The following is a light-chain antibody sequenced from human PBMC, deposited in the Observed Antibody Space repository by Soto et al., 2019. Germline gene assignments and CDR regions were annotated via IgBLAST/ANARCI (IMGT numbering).Light chain of an antibody. CDR3: CSYAGSKTYV. CDR2: EGS. Sequence: QSALTQPASVSGSPGQSITISCTGTSSDVGSYNLVSWYQQHPGKAPKLMIYEGSKRPSGVSNRFSGSKSGNTASLTISGLQAEDEADYYCCSYAGSKTYVFGTATKLTVL. CDR1: SSDVGSYNL. V-gene: IGLV2-23*01. J-gene: IGLJ1*01.